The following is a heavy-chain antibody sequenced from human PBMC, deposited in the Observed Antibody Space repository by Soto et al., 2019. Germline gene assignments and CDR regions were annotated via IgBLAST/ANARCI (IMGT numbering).Heavy chain of an antibody. CDR1: GGTFSSYA. V-gene: IGHV1-69*01. D-gene: IGHD1-26*01. Sequence: QVQLVQSGAEVKKPGSSVKVSCKASGGTFSSYAISWVRQAPGQGREWMGGIIPIFGTANYAQKVQGRVTITADESTSTDYMELSSLRSEDTAVYYCARGGQGMDYYYGMDVWGQGTTVTVSS. J-gene: IGHJ6*02. CDR3: ARGGQGMDYYYGMDV. CDR2: IIPIFGTA.